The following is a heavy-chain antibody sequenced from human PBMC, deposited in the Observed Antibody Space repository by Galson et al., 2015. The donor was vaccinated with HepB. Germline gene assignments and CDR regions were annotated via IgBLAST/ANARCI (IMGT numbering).Heavy chain of an antibody. D-gene: IGHD2-15*01. CDR2: IYYSGST. CDR3: ARDTAYCSGGSCPRAFDY. Sequence: LSLTCTVSGGSISSYYWSWIRQPPGKGLEWIGYIYYSGSTNYNPSLKSRVTISVDTSKNQFSLKLSSVTAADTAVYYCARDTAYCSGGSCPRAFDYWGQETLVTVSS. V-gene: IGHV4-59*01. CDR1: GGSISSYY. J-gene: IGHJ4*02.